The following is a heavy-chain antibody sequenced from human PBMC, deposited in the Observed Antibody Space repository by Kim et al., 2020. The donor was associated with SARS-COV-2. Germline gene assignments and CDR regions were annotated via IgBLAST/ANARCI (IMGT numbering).Heavy chain of an antibody. V-gene: IGHV1-46*01. CDR3: ARGGGYGSEKNYYYGMDV. Sequence: QGRVTMTRDTSTSTVYMELSSLRSEDTAVYYCARGGGYGSEKNYYYGMDVWGQGTTVTVSS. J-gene: IGHJ6*02. D-gene: IGHD3-10*01.